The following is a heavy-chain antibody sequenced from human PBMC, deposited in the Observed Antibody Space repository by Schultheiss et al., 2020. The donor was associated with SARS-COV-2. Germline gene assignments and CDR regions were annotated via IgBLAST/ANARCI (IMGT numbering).Heavy chain of an antibody. V-gene: IGHV3-23*01. D-gene: IGHD2-15*01. CDR2: ISGSGGST. Sequence: GGSLRLSCAASGFTFSSYAMSWVRQAPGKGLEWVSAISGSGGSTYYADSVKGRFTISRDNAKNSLYLQMNSLKTEDTAVYYCTRHEEDCWGQGTLVTVSS. J-gene: IGHJ4*02. CDR3: TRHEEDC. CDR1: GFTFSSYA.